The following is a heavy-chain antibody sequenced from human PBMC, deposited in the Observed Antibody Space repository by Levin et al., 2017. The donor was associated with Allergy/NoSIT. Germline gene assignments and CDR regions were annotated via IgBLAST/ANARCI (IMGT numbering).Heavy chain of an antibody. D-gene: IGHD1-26*01. CDR2: IWYDGSNE. CDR3: ARDPGKYHNIVVPDY. J-gene: IGHJ4*02. Sequence: PGGSLRLSCAASGFTFSSYGMHWVRQAPGKGLEWVALIWYDGSNEKHADSVKGRFTISRDNSKNTLYLQMNSLRVEDTAVYYCARDPGKYHNIVVPDYWGQGTLVTVSS. CDR1: GFTFSSYG. V-gene: IGHV3-33*01.